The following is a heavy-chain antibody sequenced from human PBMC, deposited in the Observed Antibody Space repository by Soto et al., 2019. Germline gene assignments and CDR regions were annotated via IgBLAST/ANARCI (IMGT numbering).Heavy chain of an antibody. J-gene: IGHJ4*02. Sequence: SETLSLTCTVSGGSISSGGYYWSWIRQHPGKGLEWIGYIYYSGSTYYNPSLKSRVTISVDTSKNQFSLKLSSVTAADTAVYYCARVFRRGYSYGYNYFDYWGQGTLVTVSS. CDR1: GGSISSGGYY. V-gene: IGHV4-31*03. D-gene: IGHD5-18*01. CDR3: ARVFRRGYSYGYNYFDY. CDR2: IYYSGST.